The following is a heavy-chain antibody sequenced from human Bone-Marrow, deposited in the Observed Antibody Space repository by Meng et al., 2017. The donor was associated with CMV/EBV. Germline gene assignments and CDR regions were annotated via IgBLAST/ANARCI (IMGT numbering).Heavy chain of an antibody. V-gene: IGHV3-30*04. CDR3: ARESYTDAFDI. J-gene: IGHJ3*02. CDR2: ISYDGSNK. D-gene: IGHD3-16*01. Sequence: GESLKISCAASGFTFSSYAMHWVRQAPGKGLEWVAVISYDGSNKYYADSVKGRFTISRDNSKNTLYLQMSSLRVDDTAIYYCARESYTDAFDIWGQGIMVTV. CDR1: GFTFSSYA.